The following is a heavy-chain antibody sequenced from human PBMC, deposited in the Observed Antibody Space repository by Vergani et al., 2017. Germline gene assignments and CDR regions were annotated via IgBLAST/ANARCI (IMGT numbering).Heavy chain of an antibody. J-gene: IGHJ5*02. CDR2: ISSSSSYI. D-gene: IGHD6-19*01. Sequence: EVQLVESGGGLVQPGTSLRLSCAASGFIFDDYAMHWVRQAPGKGLEWVSSISSSSSYIYYADSVKGRFTISRDNAKNSLYLQMNSLRAEDTAVYYCAGGIAVAKNYAWGQGTLVTVSS. CDR3: AGGIAVAKNYA. V-gene: IGHV3-21*01. CDR1: GFIFDDYA.